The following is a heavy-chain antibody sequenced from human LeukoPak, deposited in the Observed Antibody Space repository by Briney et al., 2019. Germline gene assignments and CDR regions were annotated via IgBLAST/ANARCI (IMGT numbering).Heavy chain of an antibody. CDR3: ASPYGSGSYYNVY. V-gene: IGHV4-31*03. D-gene: IGHD3-10*01. CDR2: IYYSGST. CDR1: GGSISSGGYY. J-gene: IGHJ4*02. Sequence: SQTLSLTCTVSGGSISSGGYYWSWIRQHPGKGLEWIGYIYYSGSTYHNPSLKSRVTISVDTSKNQFSLKLSSVTAADTAVYYCASPYGSGSYYNVYWGQGTLVTVSS.